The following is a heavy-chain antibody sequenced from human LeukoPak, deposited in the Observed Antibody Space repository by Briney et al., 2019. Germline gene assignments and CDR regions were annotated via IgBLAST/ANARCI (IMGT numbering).Heavy chain of an antibody. D-gene: IGHD2-15*01. J-gene: IGHJ6*02. Sequence: PGGSLRLSCAASGFTFNSYSMNWVRQAPGKGLEWVSSISSSSSYIYYADSVKGRFTISRDNAKNSLYLQMNSLRAEDTAVYYCARDRGVAATPFYYYYGMDVWGQGTTVTVSS. CDR2: ISSSSSYI. CDR1: GFTFNSYS. V-gene: IGHV3-21*01. CDR3: ARDRGVAATPFYYYYGMDV.